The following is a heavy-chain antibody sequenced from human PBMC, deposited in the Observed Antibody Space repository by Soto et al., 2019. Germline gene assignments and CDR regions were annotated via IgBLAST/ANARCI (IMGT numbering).Heavy chain of an antibody. CDR1: GYTFTSYG. J-gene: IGHJ4*02. Sequence: QVQLVQSGAEVKKPGASVKVSCKASGYTFTSYGFSWVRQAPGQGLEWMGWISAYNGNTTSAQTLQGRVTMPTDTSTSTADIELRGLRSDDTAVYYCARDLAVVLVDYWGQGTLVTVSS. CDR2: ISAYNGNT. V-gene: IGHV1-18*01. D-gene: IGHD2-15*01. CDR3: ARDLAVVLVDY.